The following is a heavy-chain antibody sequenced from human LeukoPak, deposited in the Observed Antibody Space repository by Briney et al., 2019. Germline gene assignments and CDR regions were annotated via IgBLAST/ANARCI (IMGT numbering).Heavy chain of an antibody. D-gene: IGHD1-14*01. J-gene: IGHJ4*02. Sequence: ASVKVSCKASGYTFTSYGISWVRQAPGQGLEWMGWISAYNGNTNYAQKLQGRVTMTTDTSTSTAYMELRSLRSDDTAVYYCAKLGMAPEPGGFDYWGLGTLVTVSS. CDR3: AKLGMAPEPGGFDY. CDR2: ISAYNGNT. V-gene: IGHV1-18*01. CDR1: GYTFTSYG.